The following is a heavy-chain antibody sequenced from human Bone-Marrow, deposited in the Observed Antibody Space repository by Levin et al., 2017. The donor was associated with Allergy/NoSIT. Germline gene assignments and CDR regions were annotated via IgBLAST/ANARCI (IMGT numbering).Heavy chain of an antibody. D-gene: IGHD2-15*01. CDR1: GGSFSGYY. CDR3: ARGLEYCSGGSCYGIDY. V-gene: IGHV4-34*01. Sequence: PSETLSLTCAVYGGSFSGYYWSWIRQPPGKGLEWIGEINHSGSTNYNPSLKSRVTISVDTSKNQFSLKLSSVTAADTAVYYCARGLEYCSGGSCYGIDYWGQGTLVTVSS. CDR2: INHSGST. J-gene: IGHJ4*02.